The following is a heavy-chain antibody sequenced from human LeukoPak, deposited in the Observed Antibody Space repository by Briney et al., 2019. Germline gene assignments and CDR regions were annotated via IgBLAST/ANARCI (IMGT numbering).Heavy chain of an antibody. CDR3: AKLHGGYLEWLFFY. CDR1: GFTFSSYA. V-gene: IGHV3-23*01. D-gene: IGHD3-3*01. J-gene: IGHJ4*02. Sequence: GGSLRLSCAASGFTFSSYAMSWVRQAPGKGLEWVSAISGSGGSTYYADSVKGRFTTSRDNSKNTLYLQMSSLRAEDTAVYYCAKLHGGYLEWLFFYWGQGALVTVSS. CDR2: ISGSGGST.